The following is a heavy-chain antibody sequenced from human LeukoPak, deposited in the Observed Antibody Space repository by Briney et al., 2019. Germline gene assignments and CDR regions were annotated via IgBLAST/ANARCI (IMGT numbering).Heavy chain of an antibody. CDR2: IKPDGSEK. CDR1: GITCSGNW. V-gene: IGHV3-7*05. Sequence: PGGSLRLSCGDSGITCSGNWKIGLRQAPGKGLEWVAHIKPDGSEKYYVDSVRGRFTISRDNAENSLYLEMNSLRAEDTAVYYCARDRDWSCDYWVRGTLVTVPS. CDR3: ARDRDWSCDY. J-gene: IGHJ4*02. D-gene: IGHD3/OR15-3a*01.